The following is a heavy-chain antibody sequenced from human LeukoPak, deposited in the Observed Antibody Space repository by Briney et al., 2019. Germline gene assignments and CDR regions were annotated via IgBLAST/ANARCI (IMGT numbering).Heavy chain of an antibody. V-gene: IGHV3-7*01. D-gene: IGHD2-15*01. CDR1: GFTFSSYW. J-gene: IGHJ4*02. CDR3: ARGVVVAAPHDY. CDR2: IKQDGSEK. Sequence: GGSLRLSCAASGFTFSSYWMSWVRQAPGKGLEWVANIKQDGSEKYYVDSVKGRFTITRDNARNSLYLQMNSLRAEDTAVYYCARGVVVAAPHDYWGQGTLVTVSS.